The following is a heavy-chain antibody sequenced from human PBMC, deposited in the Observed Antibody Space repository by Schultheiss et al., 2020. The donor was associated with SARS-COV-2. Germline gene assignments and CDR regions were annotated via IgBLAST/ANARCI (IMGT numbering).Heavy chain of an antibody. CDR3: AREGGYYYGSGSYSWFDP. D-gene: IGHD3-10*01. Sequence: SETLSLTCTVSGGSISSYYWSWIRQPPGKGLEWIGYIYYSGSTNYNPSLKSRVTIPVDTSKNQFSLKLSSVTAADTAVYYCAREGGYYYGSGSYSWFDPWGQGTLVTVSS. CDR2: IYYSGST. J-gene: IGHJ5*02. CDR1: GGSISSYY. V-gene: IGHV4-59*01.